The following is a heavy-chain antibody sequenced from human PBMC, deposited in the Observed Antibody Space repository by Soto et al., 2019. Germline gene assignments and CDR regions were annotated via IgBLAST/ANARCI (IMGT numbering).Heavy chain of an antibody. CDR3: ARHFDCSTTSCYIDY. Sequence: SGESLKISCRASGYDFTNFWIGWVRQMPGKGPQWVGIIFPRDSDVRLSPSFEGRVTISVDKATNTAHLEWSRLEASDTAVYYCARHFDCSTTSCYIDYWGQGSPVTVSS. V-gene: IGHV5-51*01. CDR2: IFPRDSDV. D-gene: IGHD2-2*01. J-gene: IGHJ4*01. CDR1: GYDFTNFW.